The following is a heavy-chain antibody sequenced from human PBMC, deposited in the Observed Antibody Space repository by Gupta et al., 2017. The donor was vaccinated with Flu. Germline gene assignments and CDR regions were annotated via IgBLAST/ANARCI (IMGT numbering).Heavy chain of an antibody. CDR1: GFTFSNAW. Sequence: EVQLVESGGGLVKPGGSLRLSCAASGFTFSNAWMSCIRQAPGKGLEWVGRIKSKTDGGTTDYAEPVKGRCTITRDDSKKTLDLQRKSRKTEVTAVYYWTTDRRHYSNDGHDYYCGMAVGGQGTTVTVSS. CDR2: IKSKTDGGTT. D-gene: IGHD4-4*01. J-gene: IGHJ6*02. CDR3: TTDRRHYSNDGHDYYCGMAV. V-gene: IGHV3-15*01.